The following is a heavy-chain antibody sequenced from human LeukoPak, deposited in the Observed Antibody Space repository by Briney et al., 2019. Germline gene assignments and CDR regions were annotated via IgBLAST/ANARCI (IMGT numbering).Heavy chain of an antibody. CDR3: ARGLIDYGDYEGWFDP. J-gene: IGHJ5*02. CDR1: GFTVSSNY. CDR2: IYSGGST. V-gene: IGHV3-66*01. D-gene: IGHD4-17*01. Sequence: GGSLRLSCAASGFTVSSNYMSWVRQAPGKGLEWVSVIYSGGSTYYADSVKGRFTISRDNSKNTLYLQMNSLRAEDTAVYYCARGLIDYGDYEGWFDPWGQGTLVTVSS.